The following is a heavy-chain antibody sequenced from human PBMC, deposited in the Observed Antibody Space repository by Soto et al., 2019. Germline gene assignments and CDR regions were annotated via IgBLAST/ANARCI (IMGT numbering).Heavy chain of an antibody. V-gene: IGHV4-59*01. CDR3: ASSGYSSGWYHDY. D-gene: IGHD6-19*01. J-gene: IGHJ4*02. CDR2: IYYSGST. CDR1: GGSISSYY. Sequence: SETLSLTCTVSGGSISSYYRSWIRQPPGKGLEWIGYIYYSGSTNYNPSLKSRVTISVDTSKNQFSLKLSSVTAADTAVYYCASSGYSSGWYHDYWGQGTLVTVSS.